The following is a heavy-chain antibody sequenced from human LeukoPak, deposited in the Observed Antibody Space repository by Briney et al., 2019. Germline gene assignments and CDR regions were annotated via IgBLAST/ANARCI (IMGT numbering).Heavy chain of an antibody. D-gene: IGHD6-6*01. V-gene: IGHV3-66*04. J-gene: IGHJ5*02. CDR2: IYSGGST. Sequence: GGSLRLSCAASGFTFSSYAMSWVRQAPGKGLEWVSVIYSGGSTYYADSVKGRFTISRDNSKNTLYLQMNSLRAEDTAVYYCASQLVGRFDPWGQGTLVTVSS. CDR1: GFTFSSYA. CDR3: ASQLVGRFDP.